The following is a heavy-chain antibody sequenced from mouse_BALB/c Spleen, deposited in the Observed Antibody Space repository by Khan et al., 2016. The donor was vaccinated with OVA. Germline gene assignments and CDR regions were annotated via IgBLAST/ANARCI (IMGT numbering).Heavy chain of an antibody. Sequence: QVQLQQSGAELARPGTSMKMSCKASGYTFTSYTIHWIKQRPGQGLEWIGYINPSNGYTNYNQKFKDKATLTADKSSTTAYMQLSSLTSDDSAVXNWVRDGAYYRDDGWFAYWGQGTLVTVSA. J-gene: IGHJ3*01. CDR3: VRDGAYYRDDGWFAY. CDR2: INPSNGYT. D-gene: IGHD2-14*01. V-gene: IGHV1-4*01. CDR1: GYTFTSYT.